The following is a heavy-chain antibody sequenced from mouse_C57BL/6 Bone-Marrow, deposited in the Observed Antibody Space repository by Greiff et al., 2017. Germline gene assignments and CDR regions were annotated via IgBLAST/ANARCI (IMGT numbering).Heavy chain of an antibody. Sequence: VQLQQPGAELVKPGASVKLSCKASGYTFTSYWMQWVKQRPGQGLEWIGEIDPSGSYTNYNQKFKGKATLTVDTSSSTAYMQLSSLTSEDSAVYYCARYDYDGAYWGQGTLVTVSA. V-gene: IGHV1-50*01. CDR1: GYTFTSYW. CDR2: IDPSGSYT. CDR3: ARYDYDGAY. J-gene: IGHJ3*01. D-gene: IGHD2-4*01.